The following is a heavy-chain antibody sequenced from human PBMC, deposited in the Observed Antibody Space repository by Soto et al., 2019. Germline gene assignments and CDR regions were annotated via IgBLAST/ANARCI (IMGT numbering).Heavy chain of an antibody. CDR2: ISWDGGST. V-gene: IGHV3-43*01. Sequence: PEGSLRLSCSASGFTLDDYTMHWFRQAPGKGLEWVSLISWDGGSTYYADSVKGRFTISRDNSKNSLYLQMNGLRTEDTALYYCAKDGNSGSYYLFDYWGQGT. D-gene: IGHD1-26*01. CDR1: GFTLDDYT. J-gene: IGHJ4*02. CDR3: AKDGNSGSYYLFDY.